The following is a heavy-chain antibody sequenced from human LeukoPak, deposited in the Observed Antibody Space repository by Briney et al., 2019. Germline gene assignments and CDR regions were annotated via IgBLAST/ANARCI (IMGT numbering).Heavy chain of an antibody. CDR1: GGTFSSYA. CDR3: AASTHIVGSTGFDY. Sequence: SVKVSCKASGGTFSSYAISWVRQAPGQGLEWMGGIIPIFGTANYAQKFQGRVTITADESTSTAYMELRSLRSDDTAVYYCAASTHIVGSTGFDYWGQGTLVTVSS. J-gene: IGHJ4*02. D-gene: IGHD2-21*01. CDR2: IIPIFGTA. V-gene: IGHV1-69*01.